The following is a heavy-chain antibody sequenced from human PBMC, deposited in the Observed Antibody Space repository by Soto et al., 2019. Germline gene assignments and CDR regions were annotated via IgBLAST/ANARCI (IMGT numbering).Heavy chain of an antibody. J-gene: IGHJ6*02. CDR2: ISWNSGSI. Sequence: GGSLRLSCAASGFTFDDYAMHWVRQAPGKGLEWVSGISWNSGSIGYADSVKGRFTISRDNAKNSLYLQMNSLRAEDTALYYCAKDMIGLPRSAYYYYGMDIWGQGTTFTVSS. V-gene: IGHV3-9*01. CDR1: GFTFDDYA. CDR3: AKDMIGLPRSAYYYYGMDI.